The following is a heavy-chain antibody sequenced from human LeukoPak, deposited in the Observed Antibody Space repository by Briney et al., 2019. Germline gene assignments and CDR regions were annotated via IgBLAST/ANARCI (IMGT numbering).Heavy chain of an antibody. CDR2: IYTSGST. Sequence: PSETLSLTCTVSGGSISSYYWSWIRQPAGKGLEWIGRIYTSGSTNYNPSLKSRVTMSVDTSKNQFSLKLSSVTAADTAVYYCARGGITMVRGVIPQIDYWGQGTLVTVSS. V-gene: IGHV4-4*07. CDR1: GGSISSYY. CDR3: ARGGITMVRGVIPQIDY. D-gene: IGHD3-10*01. J-gene: IGHJ4*02.